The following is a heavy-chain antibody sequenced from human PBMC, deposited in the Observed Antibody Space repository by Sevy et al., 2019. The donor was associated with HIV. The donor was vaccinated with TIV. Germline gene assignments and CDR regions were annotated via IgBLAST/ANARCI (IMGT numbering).Heavy chain of an antibody. D-gene: IGHD3-16*01. CDR2: ISSSSSTI. Sequence: GGSLRLSCAASGFTFSSYSMNWVRQAPGKGLEWVSYISSSSSTIYYADSVKGRFTTSRDNAKNSLYLQMNRLRDEDTAVYCCAREYDRDSFDYWGQGTLVTVSS. CDR3: AREYDRDSFDY. J-gene: IGHJ4*02. CDR1: GFTFSSYS. V-gene: IGHV3-48*02.